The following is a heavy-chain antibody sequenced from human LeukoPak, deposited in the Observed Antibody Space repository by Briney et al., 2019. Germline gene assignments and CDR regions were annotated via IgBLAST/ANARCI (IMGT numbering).Heavy chain of an antibody. V-gene: IGHV3-21*01. D-gene: IGHD6-6*01. CDR2: ISSSSSYI. CDR3: ARLSYSSSPSDFDY. J-gene: IGHJ4*02. CDR1: GFTFSNYA. Sequence: GGSLRLSCTASGFTFSNYAMNWVRQAPGKGLEWVSSISSSSSYIYYADSVKGRFTISRDNAKNSLYLQMNSLRAEDTAVYYCARLSYSSSPSDFDYWGQGTLVTVSS.